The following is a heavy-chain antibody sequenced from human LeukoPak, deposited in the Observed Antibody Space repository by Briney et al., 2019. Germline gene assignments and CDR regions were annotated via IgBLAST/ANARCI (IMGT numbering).Heavy chain of an antibody. J-gene: IGHJ4*02. CDR3: ARESSGRYPVDY. V-gene: IGHV1-18*01. CDR2: ISAYNGNT. Sequence: ASVKVSCKASGYTFTSYGISWVRQAPGQGIEWMGWISAYNGNTNYAQKLQGRVTMTTDTSTSTAYMELRSLRSDDTAVYYCARESSGRYPVDYWGQGTLVTVSS. CDR1: GYTFTSYG. D-gene: IGHD6-19*01.